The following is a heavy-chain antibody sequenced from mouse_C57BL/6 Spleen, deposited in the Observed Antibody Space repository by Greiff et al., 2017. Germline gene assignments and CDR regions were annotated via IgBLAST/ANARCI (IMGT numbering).Heavy chain of an antibody. CDR2: ISSGGSYT. CDR1: GFTFSSYG. CDR3: ARRGWEGDYFDY. V-gene: IGHV5-6*01. J-gene: IGHJ2*01. D-gene: IGHD1-1*02. Sequence: EVHLVESGGDLVKPGGSLKLSCAASGFTFSSYGMSWVRQTPDKRLEWVATISSGGSYTYYPDSVKGRFTISRDNAKNTLYLQRSSLKSEDTAMYYCARRGWEGDYFDYWGQGTTLTVSS.